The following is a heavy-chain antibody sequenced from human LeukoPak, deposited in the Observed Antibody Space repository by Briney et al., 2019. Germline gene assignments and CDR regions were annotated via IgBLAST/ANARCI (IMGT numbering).Heavy chain of an antibody. V-gene: IGHV4-59*08. D-gene: IGHD6-13*01. J-gene: IGHJ4*02. CDR2: IYYSGST. Sequence: SETLSLTCTVSGGSISSYYWSWIRQPPGKGLEWIGYIYYSGSTNYNPSLKSRVTISVDTSKNQFSLKLSSVTAADTAVYYCARHSGIGAARGFDYWGQGTLVTVSS. CDR1: GGSISSYY. CDR3: ARHSGIGAARGFDY.